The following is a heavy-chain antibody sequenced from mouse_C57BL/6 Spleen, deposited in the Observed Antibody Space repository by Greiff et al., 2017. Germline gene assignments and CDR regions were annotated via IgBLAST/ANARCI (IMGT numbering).Heavy chain of an antibody. CDR1: GYTFTSYW. J-gene: IGHJ4*01. CDR2: IDPDSGGT. CDR3: ARSTPYYEGSSYYAMDY. Sequence: QVQLQQPGAELVKPGASVKLSCKASGYTFTSYWMHWVKQRPGRGLEWIGRIDPDSGGTKYNEKFKSKATLTVDKPSSTAYMQLSSLTSEDSAVDYCARSTPYYEGSSYYAMDYWGQGTSVTVSS. D-gene: IGHD1-1*01. V-gene: IGHV1-72*01.